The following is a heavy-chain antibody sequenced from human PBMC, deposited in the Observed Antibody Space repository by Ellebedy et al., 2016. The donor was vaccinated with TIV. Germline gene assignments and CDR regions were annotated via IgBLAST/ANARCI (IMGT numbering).Heavy chain of an antibody. CDR3: TRTPYSSGWN. CDR1: GFTFSNYG. CDR2: INPDGSAK. D-gene: IGHD6-19*01. V-gene: IGHV3-7*01. Sequence: GESLKISXAASGFTFSNYGMHWVRQAPGKGLEWVANINPDGSAKSYVDSVKGRFTISRDNTKKSLSLRMDSLRVEDTAVYYCTRTPYSSGWNWGQGTLVTVSS. J-gene: IGHJ4*02.